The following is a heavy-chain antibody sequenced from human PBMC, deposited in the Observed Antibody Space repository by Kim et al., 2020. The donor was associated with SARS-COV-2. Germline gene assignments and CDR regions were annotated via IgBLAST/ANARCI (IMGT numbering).Heavy chain of an antibody. Sequence: GGSLRLSCAASGFTFSSYGMHWVRQAPGKGLEWVAVISYDGSNKYYADSVKGRFTISRDNSKNTLYLQMNSLRAEDTAVYYCAKDFSAGDYYDSSGYYSYFDYWGQGTLVTVSS. D-gene: IGHD3-22*01. J-gene: IGHJ4*02. CDR1: GFTFSSYG. V-gene: IGHV3-30*18. CDR3: AKDFSAGDYYDSSGYYSYFDY. CDR2: ISYDGSNK.